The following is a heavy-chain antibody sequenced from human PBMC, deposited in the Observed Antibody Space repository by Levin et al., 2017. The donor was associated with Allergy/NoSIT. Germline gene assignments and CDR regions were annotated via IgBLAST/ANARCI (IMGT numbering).Heavy chain of an antibody. CDR3: AREAYDYIWGSYRPWEAHGRNFDY. Sequence: SQTLSLTCAVYGGSFSGYYWSWIRQPPGKGLEWIGEINHSGSTNYNPSLKSRVTISVDTSKNQFSLKLSSVTAADTAVYYCAREAYDYIWGSYRPWEAHGRNFDYWGQGTLVTVSS. CDR2: INHSGST. D-gene: IGHD3-16*02. V-gene: IGHV4-34*01. J-gene: IGHJ4*02. CDR1: GGSFSGYY.